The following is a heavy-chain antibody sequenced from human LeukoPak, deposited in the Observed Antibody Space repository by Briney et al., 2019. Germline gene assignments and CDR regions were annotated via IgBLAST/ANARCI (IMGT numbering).Heavy chain of an antibody. CDR1: GGSISSGGYY. Sequence: PSQTLSLTCTVSGGSISSGGYYWSWIRQPAGKGLEWIGRIYTSGSTNYNPSLKSRVTMSVDTSKNQFSLKLSSVTAADTAVYYCARDVGYCSGGSCYDGWFDPWGQGTLVTVSS. CDR3: ARDVGYCSGGSCYDGWFDP. J-gene: IGHJ5*02. V-gene: IGHV4-61*02. D-gene: IGHD2-15*01. CDR2: IYTSGST.